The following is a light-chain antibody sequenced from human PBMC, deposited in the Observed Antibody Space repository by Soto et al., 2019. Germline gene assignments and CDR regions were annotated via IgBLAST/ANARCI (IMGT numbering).Light chain of an antibody. CDR2: SNN. V-gene: IGLV1-44*01. CDR1: SSNIGSNT. J-gene: IGLJ3*02. Sequence: QTVVTQPPSASGTPGQRVTISCSGSSSNIGSNTVNWYQQHPGTAPKLLIYSNNQRPSGVPDRFSGSKSGTSASLAISGLQSEDEADYYCAAWDDSLNVWVFGGGTKLTVL. CDR3: AAWDDSLNVWV.